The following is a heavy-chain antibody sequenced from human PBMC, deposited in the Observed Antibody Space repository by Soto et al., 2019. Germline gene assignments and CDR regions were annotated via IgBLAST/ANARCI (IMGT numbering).Heavy chain of an antibody. J-gene: IGHJ4*01. D-gene: IGHD2-8*01. CDR3: AREMERGDYFDY. CDR1: GGSISSGGYY. CDR2: IYYSGST. Sequence: QVQLQESGPGLVKPSQTQSLTCTVSGGSISSGGYYWSWIRQHPGKGLEWIGYIYYSGSTYYNPSLKSRVTISVDTSKNQISLNLSCVTAADTAVYYCAREMERGDYFDYWGHGTLVTVSS. V-gene: IGHV4-31*03.